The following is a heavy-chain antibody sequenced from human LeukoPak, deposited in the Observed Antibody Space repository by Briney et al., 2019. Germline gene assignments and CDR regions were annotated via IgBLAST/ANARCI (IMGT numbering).Heavy chain of an antibody. Sequence: ASVKVSCKASGYTFTGYYMHWVRQAPGQGLEWMGWINPNSGGTNYAQKFQGRVTMTRDTSISTAYMELSRLRSDDTAVYYCARGLICGGYYIPYFFDYWGQGTLITVSS. CDR1: GYTFTGYY. J-gene: IGHJ4*02. CDR2: INPNSGGT. CDR3: ARGLICGGYYIPYFFDY. V-gene: IGHV1-2*02. D-gene: IGHD3-3*01.